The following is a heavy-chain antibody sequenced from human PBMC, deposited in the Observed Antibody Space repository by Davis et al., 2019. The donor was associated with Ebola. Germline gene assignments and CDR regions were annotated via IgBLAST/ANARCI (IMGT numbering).Heavy chain of an antibody. J-gene: IGHJ6*02. D-gene: IGHD3-3*01. Sequence: SVKVSCKASGYTFTSYGISWVRQAPRQGLEWMGRIIPMVDTTNYARKFQDRVTMSADKSTSTAYMEVSSLRSEDTAVYYCARGADDFWSGGTYRYYDLDVWGLGTMVTVSS. CDR2: IIPMVDTT. CDR3: ARGADDFWSGGTYRYYDLDV. V-gene: IGHV1-69*04. CDR1: GYTFTSYG.